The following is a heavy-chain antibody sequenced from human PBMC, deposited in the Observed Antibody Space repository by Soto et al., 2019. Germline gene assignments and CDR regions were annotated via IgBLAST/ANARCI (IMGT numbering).Heavy chain of an antibody. D-gene: IGHD3-22*01. CDR2: ISYDGSNK. V-gene: IGHV3-30*18. CDR1: GFTFSTYA. Sequence: QVQLVESGGGVVQPGRSLILSCAASGFTFSTYAMHWVRQTPGKGLEWVAVISYDGSNKYYADSVKGRLTISRDNSENTLYLQMNSLRPVDTAVYYCAKVADSSGYYHFDYWGQGTLVTVSS. J-gene: IGHJ4*02. CDR3: AKVADSSGYYHFDY.